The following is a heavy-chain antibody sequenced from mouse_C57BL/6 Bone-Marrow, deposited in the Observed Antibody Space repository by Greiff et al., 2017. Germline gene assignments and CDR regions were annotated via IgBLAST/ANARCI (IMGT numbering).Heavy chain of an antibody. Sequence: QVQLQQSGAELVRPGTSVKVSCKASGYAFTNYLIEWVKQRPGQGLEWIGAINPGSGGTNYNEKFKGKATLTADKSSSTAYMQLSSLTSEDSAVCFCARARLLLLYFDVWGTGTTVTVSS. J-gene: IGHJ1*03. CDR1: GYAFTNYL. V-gene: IGHV1-54*01. CDR2: INPGSGGT. CDR3: ARARLLLLYFDV. D-gene: IGHD2-3*01.